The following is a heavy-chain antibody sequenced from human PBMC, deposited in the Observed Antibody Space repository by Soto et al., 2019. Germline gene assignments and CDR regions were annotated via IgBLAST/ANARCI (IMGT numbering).Heavy chain of an antibody. Sequence: SETLSLTCTVSGGSVSSGSYYWSWIRQPPGKGLEWIGYIYYSGSTNYNPSLKSRVTISVDTSKNQFSLKLSSVTAADTAVYYCARAPGKHYYYMDVWGKGTTVTVSS. J-gene: IGHJ6*03. D-gene: IGHD1-1*01. CDR3: ARAPGKHYYYMDV. CDR2: IYYSGST. V-gene: IGHV4-61*01. CDR1: GGSVSSGSYY.